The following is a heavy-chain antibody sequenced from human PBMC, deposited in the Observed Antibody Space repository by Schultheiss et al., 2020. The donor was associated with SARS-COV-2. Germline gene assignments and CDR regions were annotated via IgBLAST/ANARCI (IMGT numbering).Heavy chain of an antibody. D-gene: IGHD4-17*01. J-gene: IGHJ3*02. CDR2: IGTAGDT. CDR3: VKDLLDDYGDLGGAFDI. CDR1: GFTFSSYD. V-gene: IGHV3-13*04. Sequence: GGSLRLSCSASGFTFSSYDMHWVHQATGKGLEWVSAIGTAGDTYYQGSVKGRFTISRDNSKNTLYLQMSSLRAEDTAVYYCVKDLLDDYGDLGGAFDIWGRGTMVTVSS.